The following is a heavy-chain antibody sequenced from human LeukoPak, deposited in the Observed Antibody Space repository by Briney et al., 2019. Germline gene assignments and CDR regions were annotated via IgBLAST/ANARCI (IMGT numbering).Heavy chain of an antibody. D-gene: IGHD1-26*01. CDR2: SSGSGSTI. Sequence: GGSLRLSCAASGFTFSSYSMNWVRQAPGKGLEWVSYSSGSGSTIYSADFVRGRFTISRDNAKNSLYLQMNSLRAEDTAVYYCASGNRAHWFWGQGTLVTVSS. CDR3: ASGNRAHWF. CDR1: GFTFSSYS. J-gene: IGHJ1*01. V-gene: IGHV3-48*04.